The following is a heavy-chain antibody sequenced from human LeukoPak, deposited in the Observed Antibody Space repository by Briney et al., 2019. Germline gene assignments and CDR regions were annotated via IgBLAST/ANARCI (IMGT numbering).Heavy chain of an antibody. CDR1: GFTFSSSA. V-gene: IGHV3-23*01. J-gene: IGHJ4*02. Sequence: GGSLRLSCAASGFTFSSSAMSWVRQAPGKGLEWVSAISNNGGYTYYADSVQGRFTISRDNSKNTLYLQMNSLRAEDTAVYYCAKDKRNIGSGTLHDYWGQGTLVTVSS. CDR2: ISNNGGYT. D-gene: IGHD6-19*01. CDR3: AKDKRNIGSGTLHDY.